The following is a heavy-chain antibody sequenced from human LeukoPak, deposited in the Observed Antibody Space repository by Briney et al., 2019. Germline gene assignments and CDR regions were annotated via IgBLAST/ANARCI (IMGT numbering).Heavy chain of an antibody. D-gene: IGHD2-2*01. CDR2: ISFSGSYI. V-gene: IGHV3-21*06. J-gene: IGHJ4*02. Sequence: GGSLRLSCAASGFTFSTYSMNWVRQAPGKGLEWVSSISFSGSYIYYADSVKGRFTISRDNAKNSLYLQMNSLRAEDTAVYYCARRYCSSTNCYAFDYWGQGTLVTVSS. CDR1: GFTFSTYS. CDR3: ARRYCSSTNCYAFDY.